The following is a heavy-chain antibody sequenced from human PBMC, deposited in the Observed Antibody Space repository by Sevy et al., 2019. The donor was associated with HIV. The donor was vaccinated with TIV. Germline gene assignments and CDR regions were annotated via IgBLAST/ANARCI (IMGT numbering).Heavy chain of an antibody. CDR1: GFDVSTNY. CDR3: ARYMEWGGRRYYYGMDV. V-gene: IGHV3-53*01. J-gene: IGHJ6*02. D-gene: IGHD3-3*01. Sequence: GGSLRLSCAVSGFDVSTNYMTWVHQAPGKGLEWVSLIYSGGNTYYAVSVKGRFSISRDNSKNTLYLQMNSLRAEDTALYYCARYMEWGGRRYYYGMDVWGQGTTVTVSS. CDR2: IYSGGNT.